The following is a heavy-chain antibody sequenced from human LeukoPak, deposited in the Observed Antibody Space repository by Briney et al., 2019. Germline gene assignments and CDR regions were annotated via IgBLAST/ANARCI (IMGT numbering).Heavy chain of an antibody. V-gene: IGHV3-30*02. CDR2: IRHDGSNK. CDR1: GFTFSSYG. J-gene: IGHJ4*02. D-gene: IGHD3-22*01. Sequence: GGSLRLSCAASGFTFSSYGMHWFRQAPGKGLEWVACIRHDGSNKYYADSVKGRFTISRDNSKNTLYLQMNSLRAEDTAVYYCARDADTSTHYSFFDYWGQGILVTVSS. CDR3: ARDADTSTHYSFFDY.